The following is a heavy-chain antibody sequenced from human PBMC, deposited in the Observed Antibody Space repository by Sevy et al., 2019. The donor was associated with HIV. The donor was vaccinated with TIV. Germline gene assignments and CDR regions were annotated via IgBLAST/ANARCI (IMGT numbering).Heavy chain of an antibody. Sequence: GGSLRLSCAASGFTFSKYSMSWVRQAPGKGLEWVSTFSFGCGRINYADSVKDRFTISRDDSKNTLYLQMNSLRAEDMAVYYCAREGCTKPHDYWGQGTLVTVSS. J-gene: IGHJ4*02. D-gene: IGHD2-8*01. CDR1: GFTFSKYS. CDR3: AREGCTKPHDY. CDR2: FSFGCGRI. V-gene: IGHV3-23*01.